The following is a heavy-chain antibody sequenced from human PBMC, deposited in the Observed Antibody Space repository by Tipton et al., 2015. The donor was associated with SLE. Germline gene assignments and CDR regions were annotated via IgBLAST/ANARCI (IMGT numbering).Heavy chain of an antibody. CDR1: GGSISSSSYY. J-gene: IGHJ4*02. Sequence: TLSLTCTVSGGSISSSSYYWGWIRQPPGKGLEWIGIIYYSGSTYYNPSLKSRVTISVDTSKNQFSLKLSSVTAADTAVYYCASYSTYYDFWSAYSRASVLDYWGQGTLVTVSS. CDR3: ASYSTYYDFWSAYSRASVLDY. D-gene: IGHD3-3*01. V-gene: IGHV4-39*01. CDR2: IYYSGST.